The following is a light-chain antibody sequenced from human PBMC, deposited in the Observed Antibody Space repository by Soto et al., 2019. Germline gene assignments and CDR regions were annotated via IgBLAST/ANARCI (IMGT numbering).Light chain of an antibody. CDR1: QSVSSSY. J-gene: IGKJ4*02. CDR2: DAS. V-gene: IGKV3D-20*01. Sequence: EIVITQSPATLSVSPGERTTLSRGASQSVSSSYLTWYQQKPGQAPRLLIYDASSRATGIPDRFSGRGAGTDFTLTISRLEPEDVAVDYGQQYGSFPLTFGGGTKVDI. CDR3: QQYGSFPLT.